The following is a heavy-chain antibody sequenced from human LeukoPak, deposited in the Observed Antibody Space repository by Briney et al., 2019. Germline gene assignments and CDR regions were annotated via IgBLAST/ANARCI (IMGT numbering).Heavy chain of an antibody. Sequence: GGSLRLSCAASGFTFSSYGMHWVRQAPGKGLEGVANIKQDGSQKSYVDSVKGRFTISRDNANNLLYLQMNSLRAEDTAVYYCARESFAARWDWGQGTLVTVSS. V-gene: IGHV3-7*01. CDR2: IKQDGSQK. D-gene: IGHD6-6*01. CDR3: ARESFAARWD. CDR1: GFTFSSYG. J-gene: IGHJ4*02.